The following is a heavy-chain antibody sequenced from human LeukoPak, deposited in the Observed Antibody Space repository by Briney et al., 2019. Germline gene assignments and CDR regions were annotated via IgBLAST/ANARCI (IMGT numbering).Heavy chain of an antibody. J-gene: IGHJ4*02. CDR2: ISGSGGST. V-gene: IGHV3-23*01. CDR3: ARDGPRLQEIY. CDR1: GFTFSSYA. D-gene: IGHD5-24*01. Sequence: GGSLRLSCAASGFTFSSYAMSWVRQAPGKGLEWVSAISGSGGSTYYADSVKGRFTISRDNSKNSLYLQMNSLRAEDAAVYYCARDGPRLQEIYWGQGTLVTVSS.